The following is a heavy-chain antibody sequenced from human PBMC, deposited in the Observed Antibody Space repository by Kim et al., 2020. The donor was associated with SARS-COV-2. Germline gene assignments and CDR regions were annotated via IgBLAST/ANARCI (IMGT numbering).Heavy chain of an antibody. J-gene: IGHJ4*02. D-gene: IGHD3-9*01. V-gene: IGHV1-18*04. Sequence: ASVKVSCKASGYTFTSYGISWVRQAPGQGLEWMGWISAYNGNTNYAQKLQGRVTMTTDTSTSTAYMELRSLRSDDTAVYYCARVDGDILTGGYFDYWGQGTLVTVSS. CDR2: ISAYNGNT. CDR1: GYTFTSYG. CDR3: ARVDGDILTGGYFDY.